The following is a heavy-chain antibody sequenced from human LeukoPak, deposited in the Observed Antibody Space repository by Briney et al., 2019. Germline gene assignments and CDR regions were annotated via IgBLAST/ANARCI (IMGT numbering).Heavy chain of an antibody. CDR2: MNPNSSNT. V-gene: IGHV1-8*01. Sequence: ASVKVSCKASGYTFTSYDINWVRQATGQGLEWMGWMNPNSSNTGYAQKFQGRVTMTRNTSISTAYMELSSLRSEDTAVYYCARVRKGYSYGTNIDYWGQGTLVTVSS. D-gene: IGHD5-18*01. J-gene: IGHJ4*02. CDR1: GYTFTSYD. CDR3: ARVRKGYSYGTNIDY.